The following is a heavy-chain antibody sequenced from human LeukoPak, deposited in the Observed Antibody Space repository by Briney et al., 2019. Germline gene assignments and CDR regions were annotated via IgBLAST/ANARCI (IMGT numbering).Heavy chain of an antibody. J-gene: IGHJ4*02. CDR2: IDWDDDK. V-gene: IGHV2-70*17. CDR3: ARYSSGWKSFDY. CDR1: GFSLPTSGMC. Sequence: ESGPALVNPTQPLTLTCTFSGFSLPTSGMCVSWIRQPPGKALEWLARIDWDDDKFYSTSLKTRLTISKDTSKNQVVLTMTNMDPVDTATYYCARYSSGWKSFDYWGQGTRVTVSS. D-gene: IGHD6-19*01.